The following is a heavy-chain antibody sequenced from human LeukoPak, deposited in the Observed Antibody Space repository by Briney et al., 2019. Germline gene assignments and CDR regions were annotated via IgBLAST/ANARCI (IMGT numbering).Heavy chain of an antibody. CDR2: IHHSEGA. CDR3: ARQRHDVFFFDY. CDR1: GSSVSSAYR. V-gene: IGHV4-38-2*01. Sequence: SEAMYLTCADSGSSVSSAYRWGWIRQPPRRGLAVIGSIHHSEGASYNPSPKSRATITVDTSTNQFSLRVNSVTAADTAVYYCARQRHDVFFFDYWGQGTLVTVSS. J-gene: IGHJ4*02. D-gene: IGHD1-1*01.